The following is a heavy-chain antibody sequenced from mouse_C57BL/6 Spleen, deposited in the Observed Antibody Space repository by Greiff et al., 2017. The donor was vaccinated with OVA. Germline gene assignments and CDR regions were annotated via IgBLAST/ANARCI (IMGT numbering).Heavy chain of an antibody. V-gene: IGHV1-52*01. CDR2: IDPSDSAT. J-gene: IGHJ1*03. D-gene: IGHD1-1*01. CDR1: GYTFTSYW. Sequence: QVQLKQPGAELVRPGSSVKLSCKASGYTFTSYWMHWVKQRPIQGLEWIGNIDPSDSATQYNQKFKDKATLTVDKSSSTAYMQRISLTTEDSAVYYRARGYGSSYAPYFDAWGTVTTVTVSS. CDR3: ARGYGSSYAPYFDA.